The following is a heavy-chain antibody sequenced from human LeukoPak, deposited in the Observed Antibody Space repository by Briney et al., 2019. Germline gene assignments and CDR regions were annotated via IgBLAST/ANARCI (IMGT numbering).Heavy chain of an antibody. D-gene: IGHD4-23*01. J-gene: IGHJ4*02. CDR2: IYISGDT. CDR3: ANFWYAGNGGGSVGY. V-gene: IGHV3-53*01. Sequence: PGGSLRLSCAASGFTVSTNYMSWVRQAPGKGLEWVSVIYISGDTYYSDSVKGRFTISRDDSKNTVYLQMNSLRAEDTAVYFCANFWYAGNGGGSVGYWGQGTLVTVS. CDR1: GFTVSTNY.